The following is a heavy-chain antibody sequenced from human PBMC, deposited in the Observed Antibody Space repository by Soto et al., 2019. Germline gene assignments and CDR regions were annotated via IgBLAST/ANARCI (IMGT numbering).Heavy chain of an antibody. J-gene: IGHJ6*02. CDR3: ARVGAGYSSSWYVGGYYYYSYGMDV. V-gene: IGHV1-69*01. Sequence: QVQLVQSGAEVKKPGSSVKVSCKASGGTFSSYAISWVRQAPGQGLEWMGGIIPIFGTANYAPKLQGRVTITADESTITAYMELSSLRSEDTAVYYCARVGAGYSSSWYVGGYYYYSYGMDVWGQGTTVTVSS. CDR1: GGTFSSYA. CDR2: IIPIFGTA. D-gene: IGHD6-13*01.